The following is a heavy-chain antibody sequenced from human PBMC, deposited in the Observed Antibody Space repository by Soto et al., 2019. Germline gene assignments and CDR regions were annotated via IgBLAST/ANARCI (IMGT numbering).Heavy chain of an antibody. V-gene: IGHV3-23*01. Sequence: PGGSLRLSCAASGFTFSSYAMSWVRQAPGKGLEWVSAISGSGGSTYYADSVKSRFTISRDNSKKKLYLQMNSLKAEDTAVYYCAKGSLERRPFDYWGQGTLVTVSS. D-gene: IGHD1-1*01. CDR1: GFTFSSYA. CDR3: AKGSLERRPFDY. J-gene: IGHJ4*02. CDR2: ISGSGGST.